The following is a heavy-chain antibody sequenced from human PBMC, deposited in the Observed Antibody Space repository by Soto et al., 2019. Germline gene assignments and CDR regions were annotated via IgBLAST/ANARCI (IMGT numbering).Heavy chain of an antibody. J-gene: IGHJ4*02. Sequence: VQLVQSGAEVKKPGSSVKVSCKASGGTFSSYAISWVRQAPGQGLEWMGGIIPIFGTANYAQKFQGRVTITADKSTSTAYMELSSLRSEDTAVYYCARVEIFGVVIEPNYFDYWGQGTLVTVSS. V-gene: IGHV1-69*06. CDR3: ARVEIFGVVIEPNYFDY. D-gene: IGHD3-3*01. CDR1: GGTFSSYA. CDR2: IIPIFGTA.